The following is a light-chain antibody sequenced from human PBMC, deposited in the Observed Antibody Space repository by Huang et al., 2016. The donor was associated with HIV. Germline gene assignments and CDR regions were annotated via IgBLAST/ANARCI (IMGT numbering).Light chain of an antibody. CDR1: QSLEHSDGNTY. CDR3: AQAKQFPHT. J-gene: IGKJ1*01. V-gene: IGKV2-24*01. CDR2: KIA. Sequence: DIVMTQTPLSSPVTLGQPASISCRSSQSLEHSDGNTYLSWLQQRPGQPPRLLIYKIAKRFSGAPDRFSGSGAGTDFTLKISRVEAEDVGVYYCAQAKQFPHTFGRGTKVEIK.